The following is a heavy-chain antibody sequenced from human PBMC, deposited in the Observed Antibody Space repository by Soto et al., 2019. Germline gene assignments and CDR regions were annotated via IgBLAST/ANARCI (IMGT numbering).Heavy chain of an antibody. V-gene: IGHV3-23*01. CDR1: GFTFSSYA. J-gene: IGHJ4*02. CDR3: AKGSGLYCSGGSCSLDY. D-gene: IGHD2-15*01. CDR2: ISGSGGST. Sequence: GGSLRLSCAASGFTFSSYAMSWVRQAPGKGLEWVSAISGSGGSTYYADSVKGRFTISRDNSKNTLYLQMNSLRAEDTAVYYCAKGSGLYCSGGSCSLDYWGQGTLVTVSS.